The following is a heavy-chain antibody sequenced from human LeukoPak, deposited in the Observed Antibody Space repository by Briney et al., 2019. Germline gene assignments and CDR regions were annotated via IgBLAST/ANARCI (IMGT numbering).Heavy chain of an antibody. CDR1: GFAFSDFH. CDR3: AKDPGFLEWLLYFDY. Sequence: GGSLRLSCAASGFAFSDFHMTWIRQAPGKGLEWVAYITSSGRTVYYADSVKGRFTISRDNAKSSLYLQMNSLRAEDTAVYYCAKDPGFLEWLLYFDYWGQGTLVTVSS. CDR2: ITSSGRTV. D-gene: IGHD3-3*01. J-gene: IGHJ4*02. V-gene: IGHV3-11*01.